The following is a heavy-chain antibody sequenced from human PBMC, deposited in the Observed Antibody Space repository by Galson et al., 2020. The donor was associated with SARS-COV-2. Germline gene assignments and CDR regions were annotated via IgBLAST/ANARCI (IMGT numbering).Heavy chain of an antibody. V-gene: IGHV3-30*04. CDR2: ISYDGSNK. CDR1: GFTFSSYA. J-gene: IGHJ4*02. Sequence: GGSLRLSCAASGFTFSSYAMHWVRQAPGKGLEWVAVISYDGSNKYYADSVKGRFTISRDNSKNTLYLQMNSLRAEDTAVYYCAREDGIVVCFDYWGQGTLVTVSS. CDR3: AREDGIVVCFDY. D-gene: IGHD3-22*01.